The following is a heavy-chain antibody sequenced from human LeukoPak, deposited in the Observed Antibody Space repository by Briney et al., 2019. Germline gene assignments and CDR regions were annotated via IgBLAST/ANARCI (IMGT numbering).Heavy chain of an antibody. D-gene: IGHD3-10*01. Sequence: GGSLRLSCAASGFTFSSYAMSWVRQAPGKGLEWVSVISNSGGSTFYADSVKGRFTISRDNSKNTLYLQMNSLRAEDTAVYYCAKRASGTGTSLYSCHYWGQGTLVTVSS. CDR1: GFTFSSYA. CDR2: ISNSGGST. V-gene: IGHV3-23*01. J-gene: IGHJ4*02. CDR3: AKRASGTGTSLYSCHY.